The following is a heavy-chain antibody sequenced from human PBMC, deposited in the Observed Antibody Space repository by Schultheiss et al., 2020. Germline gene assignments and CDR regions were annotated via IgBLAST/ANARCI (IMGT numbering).Heavy chain of an antibody. CDR3: AREWGAGTTYYYYYYGMDV. Sequence: SQPLSLTCAISGDSVSSNSAAWNWIRQSPSRGLEWLGRTYYRSKWYNDYAVSVKSRITINPDTSKNQFSLQLNSVTPEDTAVYYCAREWGAGTTYYYYYYGMDVWGPGTTVTVSS. CDR1: GDSVSSNSAA. V-gene: IGHV6-1*01. CDR2: TYYRSKWYN. D-gene: IGHD1-7*01. J-gene: IGHJ6*02.